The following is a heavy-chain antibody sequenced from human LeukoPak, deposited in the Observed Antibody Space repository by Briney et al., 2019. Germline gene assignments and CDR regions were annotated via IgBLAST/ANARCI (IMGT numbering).Heavy chain of an antibody. J-gene: IGHJ4*02. Sequence: GGSLRLSCVVSEFTFSDYWMTWVRQAPGKGLECLANINPNGYETYYLDSVKGRFIISRDNAKNSLYLQMNNLSAEDTAVYCCATDLNWANYWGQGTPVTVSS. CDR3: ATDLNWANY. CDR2: INPNGYET. CDR1: EFTFSDYW. V-gene: IGHV3-7*01. D-gene: IGHD7-27*01.